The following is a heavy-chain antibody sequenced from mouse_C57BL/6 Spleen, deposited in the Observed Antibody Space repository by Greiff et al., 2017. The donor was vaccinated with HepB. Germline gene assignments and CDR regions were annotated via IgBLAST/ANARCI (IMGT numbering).Heavy chain of an antibody. CDR2: IDPETGGT. J-gene: IGHJ1*03. V-gene: IGHV1-15*01. CDR1: GYTFTDYE. D-gene: IGHD4-1*01. Sequence: VQLQQSGAELVRPGASVTLSCKASGYTFTDYEMHWVKQTPVHGLEWIGAIDPETGGTAYNQKFKGKAILTADKSSSTAYMELRSLTSEDSAVYYCTRVPLTGTWYFDGWSTGTTVTVSS. CDR3: TRVPLTGTWYFDG.